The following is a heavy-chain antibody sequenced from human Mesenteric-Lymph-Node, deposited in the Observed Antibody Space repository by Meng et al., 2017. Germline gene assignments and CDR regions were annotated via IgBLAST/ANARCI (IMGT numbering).Heavy chain of an antibody. J-gene: IGHJ4*02. Sequence: QGRWGQSGAEVKKPGSSVKVSCKASGGTFSSYAISWVRQASGQGLEWMGGIIPIFGTANYAQKFQGRVTITADKSTSTAYMELSSLRSEDTAVYYCARDGPLAGTGLDYWGQGTLVTVSS. CDR3: ARDGPLAGTGLDY. D-gene: IGHD1-1*01. CDR2: IIPIFGTA. V-gene: IGHV1-69*06. CDR1: GGTFSSYA.